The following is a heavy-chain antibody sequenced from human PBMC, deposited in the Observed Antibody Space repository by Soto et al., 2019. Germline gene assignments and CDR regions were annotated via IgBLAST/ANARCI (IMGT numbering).Heavy chain of an antibody. J-gene: IGHJ5*02. CDR2: IYSGGST. D-gene: IGHD3-9*01. V-gene: IGHV3-53*01. CDR1: GFTVSRNY. CDR3: ARAHRYYDILTGYSYWFDP. Sequence: EVQLLESGGGLVQPGGSLRLSCAASGFTVSRNYMSWVRQAPGKGLEWVSVIYSGGSTYYADSVKGRFTISRDNSKNTLYLQMNSLRAEDTAVYYCARAHRYYDILTGYSYWFDPWGQGTLVTVSS.